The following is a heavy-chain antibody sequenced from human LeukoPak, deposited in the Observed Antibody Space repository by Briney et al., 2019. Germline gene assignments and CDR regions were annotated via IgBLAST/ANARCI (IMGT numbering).Heavy chain of an antibody. Sequence: GGSLRLSCAASGFTFSSYAMSSVRQAPGKGLEWVSGISGSGVSTYYADSVKGRFTISRDNSKNTLYLQMNSLRAEDTAVYYCAKAGSGWIFDNWGQGTLVTVSS. D-gene: IGHD6-25*01. CDR2: ISGSGVST. CDR1: GFTFSSYA. J-gene: IGHJ4*02. V-gene: IGHV3-23*01. CDR3: AKAGSGWIFDN.